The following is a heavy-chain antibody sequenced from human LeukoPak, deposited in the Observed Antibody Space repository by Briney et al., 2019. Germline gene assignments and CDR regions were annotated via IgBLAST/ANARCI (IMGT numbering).Heavy chain of an antibody. CDR2: ISWNSGSI. J-gene: IGHJ4*02. CDR3: ATEYYDSSGYFDY. CDR1: GFTFDDYA. D-gene: IGHD3-22*01. Sequence: GGSLRLSCAASGFTFDDYAMHWVRKAPGKGLEWASGISWNSGSIGYADSVKGRFTISRDNAKNSLYLQMNSLRAEDTALYYCATEYYDSSGYFDYWGQGTLVTVSS. V-gene: IGHV3-9*01.